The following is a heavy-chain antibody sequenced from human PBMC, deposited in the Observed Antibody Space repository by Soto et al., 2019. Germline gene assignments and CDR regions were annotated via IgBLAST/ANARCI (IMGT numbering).Heavy chain of an antibody. Sequence: PSETLSLTCTVSGGSISSHYWTWIRQPAGKGLEWIGRIYSSGSTKYNPSLQSRVTMSLDTSKNQFSLRLTSVTAADTAVYYCARGQRFSDWFDPWGQGTLVTVSS. J-gene: IGHJ5*02. CDR3: ARGQRFSDWFDP. CDR2: IYSSGST. V-gene: IGHV4-4*07. D-gene: IGHD3-3*01. CDR1: GGSISSHY.